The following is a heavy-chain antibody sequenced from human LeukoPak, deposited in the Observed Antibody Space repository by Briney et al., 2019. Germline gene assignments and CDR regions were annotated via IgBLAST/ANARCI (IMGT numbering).Heavy chain of an antibody. V-gene: IGHV3-48*01. CDR1: GFTFSSYS. CDR2: ISSSSSTI. J-gene: IGHJ6*02. CDR3: ARGRGGIAAAGSGSYYYYGMDV. D-gene: IGHD6-13*01. Sequence: GGSLRLSCAASGFTFSSYSMTWVRQAPGEGLEWVSYISSSSSTIYYADSVKGRFTISRDNAKNSLYLQMNSLRAEDTAVYYCARGRGGIAAAGSGSYYYYGMDVWGQGTTVTVSS.